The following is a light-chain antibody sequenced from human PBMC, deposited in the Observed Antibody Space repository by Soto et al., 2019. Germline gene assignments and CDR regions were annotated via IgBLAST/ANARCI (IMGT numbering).Light chain of an antibody. CDR3: CSYAGGYTHV. CDR1: RSDIGGYNF. J-gene: IGLJ1*01. Sequence: QSVLAQPRSVSGSPEQSVTISCTGTRSDIGGYNFVSWYQQHPGQAPKLIIYDVIKRPSGVPDRFSGSKSGNTASLTIYGLQAEDEADYYCCSYAGGYTHVFGTGTKVTVL. V-gene: IGLV2-11*01. CDR2: DVI.